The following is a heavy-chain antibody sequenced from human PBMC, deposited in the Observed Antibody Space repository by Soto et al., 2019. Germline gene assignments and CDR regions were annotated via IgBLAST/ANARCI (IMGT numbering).Heavy chain of an antibody. Sequence: PGGSLRLSCAASGFTFSSYAMSWVRQAPGKGLEWVSAISGSGGSTYYADSVKGRFTISRDNSKNTLYLQMNSLRAEDTAVYYCAKEPSYDILTGYSAFDYWGQGTLVTVSS. D-gene: IGHD3-9*01. V-gene: IGHV3-23*01. CDR2: ISGSGGST. CDR3: AKEPSYDILTGYSAFDY. J-gene: IGHJ4*02. CDR1: GFTFSSYA.